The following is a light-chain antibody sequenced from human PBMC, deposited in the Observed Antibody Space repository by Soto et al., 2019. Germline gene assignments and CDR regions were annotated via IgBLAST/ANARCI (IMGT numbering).Light chain of an antibody. CDR1: SSDVGGSKY. J-gene: IGLJ2*01. CDR2: EVS. CDR3: SSYAGSNNLV. V-gene: IGLV2-8*01. Sequence: QSALTQPPSASGSPGQSVTISCTGTSSDVGGSKYVSWYQQHPGKAPKLMIYEVSKRPSGVPDRFSGFKSGNTASLTVSGLQAEDEADYYCSSYAGSNNLVFGGGTKVTVL.